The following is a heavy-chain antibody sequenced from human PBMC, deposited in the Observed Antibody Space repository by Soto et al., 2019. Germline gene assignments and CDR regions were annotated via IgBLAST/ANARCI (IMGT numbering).Heavy chain of an antibody. V-gene: IGHV4-34*01. J-gene: IGHJ4*02. CDR2: INHSGST. D-gene: IGHD3-3*01. Sequence: QVQLQQWGAGLLKPSETLSLTCAVYGGSFSGYYWSWIRQPPGKGLEWIGEINHSGSTNYNPSLKSRVPISVDTSKNQFSLKLSSVTAADTAVYYCARPEGVRSLDYWGQGTLVTVSS. CDR3: ARPEGVRSLDY. CDR1: GGSFSGYY.